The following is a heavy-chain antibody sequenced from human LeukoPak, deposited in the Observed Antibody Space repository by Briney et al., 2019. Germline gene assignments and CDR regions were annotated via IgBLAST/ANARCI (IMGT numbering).Heavy chain of an antibody. V-gene: IGHV4-59*01. CDR1: GGSISSYY. Sequence: PETLSLTCTVSGGSISSYYWSWIWQPPWKGLEWIGYISYSGSTNYNPSLKSLVTISVDTSKNQFSLKLSSVTAADTAIYYCARLYSSSLGRVFDCWGQGTLVTVSS. J-gene: IGHJ4*02. CDR3: ARLYSSSLGRVFDC. D-gene: IGHD6-13*01. CDR2: ISYSGST.